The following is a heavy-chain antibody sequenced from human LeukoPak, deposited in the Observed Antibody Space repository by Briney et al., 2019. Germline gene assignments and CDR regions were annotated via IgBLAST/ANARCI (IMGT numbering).Heavy chain of an antibody. D-gene: IGHD6-6*01. CDR3: ARGSRSSSSGTVR. V-gene: IGHV4-31*03. CDR2: IYYSGST. Sequence: SETLSLTCTVSGAPITRYYWSWIRQHPGKGLEWIGYIYYSGSTYYNPSLKSRVTISVDTSKNQFSLKLSSVTAADTAVYYCARGSRSSSSGTVRWGQGTLVTVSS. CDR1: GAPITRYY. J-gene: IGHJ4*02.